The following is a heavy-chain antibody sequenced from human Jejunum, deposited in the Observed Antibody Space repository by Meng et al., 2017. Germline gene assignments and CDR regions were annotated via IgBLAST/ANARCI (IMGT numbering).Heavy chain of an antibody. D-gene: IGHD4-17*01. V-gene: IGHV3-30*04. Sequence: GESLKISCAASGFTFTSYSMHWVRQAPGQGLDWLAVISSDGSLRYYADSVKGRFTISRDNSKNTLFLQMNSPRDEDTALYYCARETLVTTKGIEHWGQGTLVTVSS. J-gene: IGHJ4*02. CDR3: ARETLVTTKGIEH. CDR1: GFTFTSYS. CDR2: ISSDGSLR.